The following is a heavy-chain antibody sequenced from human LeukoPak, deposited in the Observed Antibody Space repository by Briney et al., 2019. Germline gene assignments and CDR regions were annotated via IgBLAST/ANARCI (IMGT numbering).Heavy chain of an antibody. J-gene: IGHJ5*02. CDR2: IIPILGLA. V-gene: IGHV1-69*04. Sequence: PGASVKVSCKASGGTLSSYGISWVRQAPGQGLEWMGRIIPILGLANYAQKFQGRVTITADTTTRTVYMEVSSLRSEDTAVYYCARVTAAPTGYNWFDPWGQGTLDTVS. CDR1: GGTLSSYG. D-gene: IGHD1-1*01. CDR3: ARVTAAPTGYNWFDP.